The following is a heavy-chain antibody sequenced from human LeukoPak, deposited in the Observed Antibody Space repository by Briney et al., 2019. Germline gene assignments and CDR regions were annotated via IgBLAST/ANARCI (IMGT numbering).Heavy chain of an antibody. CDR3: ARHKATVDYYYYMDV. CDR1: GYSFTSYW. Sequence: GESLKISCKGSGYSFTSYWIGWVRQMPGKGLEWMGIIYPGDSDTRYSPSFQGQVTISADKSISTAYLQWSSLKAPDTAMYYCARHKATVDYYYYMDVWGKGTTVTVSS. CDR2: IYPGDSDT. J-gene: IGHJ6*03. D-gene: IGHD2-21*02. V-gene: IGHV5-51*01.